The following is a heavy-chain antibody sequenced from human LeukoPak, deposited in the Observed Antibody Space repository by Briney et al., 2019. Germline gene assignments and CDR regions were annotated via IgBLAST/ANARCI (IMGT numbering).Heavy chain of an antibody. Sequence: GGSLRLSCAASGFTFSTFAMNWVRQAPGKGLEWVSYISSSGSTIYYADSVKGRFTISRDNAKNSLYLQMNSLRAEDTAVYYCAREASRPQWLSLDYWGQGTLVTVSS. CDR2: ISSSGSTI. CDR3: AREASRPQWLSLDY. CDR1: GFTFSTFA. J-gene: IGHJ4*02. D-gene: IGHD3-22*01. V-gene: IGHV3-48*03.